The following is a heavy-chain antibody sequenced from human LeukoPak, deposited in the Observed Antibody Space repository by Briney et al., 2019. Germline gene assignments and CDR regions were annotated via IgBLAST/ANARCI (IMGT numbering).Heavy chain of an antibody. V-gene: IGHV4-59*08. CDR1: GGSIRTYY. J-gene: IGHJ4*02. CDR3: ARRGVLMVYAYDY. CDR2: VYHSGST. D-gene: IGHD2-8*01. Sequence: PSETLSLTCTVSGGSIRTYYWSWIRQSPGKGLEWIGHVYHSGSTNYNPSLESRVTISVDTSKNQFSLKLSSVTAADTAVYYCARRGVLMVYAYDYWGQGTLVTVSS.